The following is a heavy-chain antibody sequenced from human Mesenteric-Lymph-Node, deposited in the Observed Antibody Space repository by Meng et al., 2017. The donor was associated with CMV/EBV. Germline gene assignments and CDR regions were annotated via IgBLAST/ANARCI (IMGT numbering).Heavy chain of an antibody. CDR2: IKYHGGEI. CDR3: AKEGRGTYTDFDG. CDR1: GFIFSSYD. V-gene: IGHV3-30*02. J-gene: IGHJ4*02. Sequence: GESLKISCAASGFIFSSYDMHWVRQAPGKALEWLALIKYHGGEIFVADSVRGRLTISRDNSKSTLYLQMDSLSREDTAVYYCAKEGRGTYTDFDGWGQRTLVTVSS. D-gene: IGHD2-2*02.